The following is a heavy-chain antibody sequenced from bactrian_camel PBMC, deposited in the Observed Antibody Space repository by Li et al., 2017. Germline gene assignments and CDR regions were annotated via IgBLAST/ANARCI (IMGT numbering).Heavy chain of an antibody. CDR3: AKASSPAYYSGGYYYIRSSGALFGY. CDR2: IHSGGGST. D-gene: IGHD2*01. CDR1: GYRYSRNS. V-gene: IGHV3S1*01. Sequence: QVQLVESGGGSVQSGGSLRLSCAASGYRYSRNSMGWSRQAPGRGLEWVAGIHSGGGSTYYADSVKGRFTISRDNAKNTLYLQLNSLKTEDTALYYCAKASSPAYYSGGYYYIRSSGALFGYWGQGTQVTVS. J-gene: IGHJ6*01.